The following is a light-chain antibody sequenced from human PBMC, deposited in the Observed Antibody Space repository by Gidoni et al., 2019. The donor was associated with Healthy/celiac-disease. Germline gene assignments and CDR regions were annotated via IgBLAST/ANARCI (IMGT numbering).Light chain of an antibody. V-gene: IGKV3D-20*01. CDR2: DAS. CDR1: QSVSSSY. CDR3: QQYGSSPRT. Sequence: EIVLTQSPATLSLSPRERATLSCGASQSVSSSYLAWYQQKPGLAPRLLIYDASSRATGIPDRFSGSGSGTDFTLTISRLEPEDVAVYYCQQYGSSPRTFGQGTKVEIK. J-gene: IGKJ1*01.